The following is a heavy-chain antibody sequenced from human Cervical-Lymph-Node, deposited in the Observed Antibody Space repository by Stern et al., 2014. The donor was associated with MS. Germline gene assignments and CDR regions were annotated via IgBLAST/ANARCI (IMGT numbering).Heavy chain of an antibody. J-gene: IGHJ5*02. D-gene: IGHD2-15*01. CDR3: ARGQPLVVAAIGGWFDP. V-gene: IGHV4-31*03. CDR2: IYYSGST. CDR1: GGSISSGGYY. Sequence: QVQLVESGPGLVKPSQTLSLTCTVSGGSISSGGYYWSWIRQHPGKGLEWIGYIYYSGSTYYNPSLKSRVTISVDTSKNQFSLKLSSVGGADTAVYYCARGQPLVVAAIGGWFDPWGQGTLVTVSS.